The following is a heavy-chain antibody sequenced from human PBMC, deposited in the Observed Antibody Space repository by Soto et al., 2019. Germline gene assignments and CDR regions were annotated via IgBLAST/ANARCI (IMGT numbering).Heavy chain of an antibody. D-gene: IGHD3-9*01. V-gene: IGHV4-34*01. CDR1: GGSFRGYY. J-gene: IGHJ3*01. CDR2: INHSGRT. Sequence: SETLSLTCAVYGGSFRGYYWSWISQPPGKGLEWIGEINHSGRTDYNPSLKSRVTISVDTSKNQFSLKLSSVTAADTAVYYCARGDILTGYTYWGQGTMVTVSS. CDR3: ARGDILTGYTY.